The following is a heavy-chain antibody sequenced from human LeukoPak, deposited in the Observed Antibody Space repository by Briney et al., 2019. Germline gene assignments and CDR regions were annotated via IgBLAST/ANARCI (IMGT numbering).Heavy chain of an antibody. CDR1: GFTFSGHW. Sequence: GGSLRLSCAAPGFTFSGHWMSWVRQAPGKGLEWVANINQGGSDKYYVDSVKGRFTISRDNANNLLYLQMNSLRGEDTAVYYCTRDRSRAEDDWGQGTLVTVPS. CDR2: INQGGSDK. J-gene: IGHJ4*02. D-gene: IGHD1-14*01. CDR3: TRDRSRAEDD. V-gene: IGHV3-7*01.